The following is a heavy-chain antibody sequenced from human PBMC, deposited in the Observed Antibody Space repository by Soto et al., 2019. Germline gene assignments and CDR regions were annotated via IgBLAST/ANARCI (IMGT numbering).Heavy chain of an antibody. CDR3: ARPLWRDDYNWGYFDL. V-gene: IGHV3-30-3*01. Sequence: QVQLVESGGGVVQPGRSLRLSCAASGFTFSSYAMHWVRQAPGKGLAWVAVISYDGSNKYYADSVKGRFTISRDNSKNTLSLQMNSLRTEDTAVYYCARPLWRDDYNWGYFDLWGRGTLVTGSS. J-gene: IGHJ2*01. CDR1: GFTFSSYA. D-gene: IGHD4-4*01. CDR2: ISYDGSNK.